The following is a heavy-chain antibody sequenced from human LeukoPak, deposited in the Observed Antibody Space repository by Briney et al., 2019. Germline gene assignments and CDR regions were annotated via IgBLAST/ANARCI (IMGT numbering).Heavy chain of an antibody. J-gene: IGHJ4*02. CDR2: ISYDGTNK. CDR1: GFTFSSYA. CDR3: ARDFGWLSGCDN. Sequence: GRSLRLSCAASGFTFSSYAMHWVRQAPGKGLEWVAIISYDGTNKYYADSVRGRFTISRDNSKNTLYLQMNSLRAEDTAVYYCARDFGWLSGCDNWGQGTLVTVSS. V-gene: IGHV3-30-3*01. D-gene: IGHD3-9*01.